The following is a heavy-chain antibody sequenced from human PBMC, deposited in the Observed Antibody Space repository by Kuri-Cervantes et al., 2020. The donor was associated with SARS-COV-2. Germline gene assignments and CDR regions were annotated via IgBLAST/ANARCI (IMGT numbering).Heavy chain of an antibody. CDR3: AGSGYSFGFGYYYYRMDV. Sequence: ASVKVSCKASGYTFTSYDINWVRQATGQGLEWMGWMNPNSGNTGYAQKFQGRVTMTRNTSISTAYMELSSLRSEDTAVYYYAGSGYSFGFGYYYYRMDVWGQGTTVTVS. J-gene: IGHJ6*02. CDR1: GYTFTSYD. CDR2: MNPNSGNT. V-gene: IGHV1-8*01. D-gene: IGHD5-18*01.